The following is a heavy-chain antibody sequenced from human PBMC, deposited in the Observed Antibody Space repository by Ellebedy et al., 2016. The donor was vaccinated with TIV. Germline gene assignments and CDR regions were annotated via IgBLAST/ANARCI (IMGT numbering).Heavy chain of an antibody. J-gene: IGHJ4*02. CDR3: ARDGPLGYCSGGSCYPY. Sequence: MPGGSLRLSCTVSGGSINNYYWSWIRQRPRKGLEWMGSISNSWSANYTPSLESQVTLSLDTSTNQPYLKLTSVTTADTAVYYCARDGPLGYCSGGSCYPYWGRGTLVTVSS. CDR2: ISNSWSA. V-gene: IGHV4-59*01. D-gene: IGHD2-15*01. CDR1: GGSINNYY.